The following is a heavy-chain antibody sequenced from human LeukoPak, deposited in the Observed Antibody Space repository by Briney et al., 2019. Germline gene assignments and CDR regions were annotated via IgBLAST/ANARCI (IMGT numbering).Heavy chain of an antibody. CDR3: ARAESSRWSAFDI. Sequence: GGSLRLSCAASGFTFNNYAMHWVRQAPGKGLEWVAVIWYDGSNKYYADSLKGRFTISRDNSKNTLYLQMNSLRAADTAVYYCARAESSRWSAFDICGQGTMVTVSS. CDR2: IWYDGSNK. CDR1: GFTFNNYA. V-gene: IGHV3-33*01. J-gene: IGHJ3*02. D-gene: IGHD4-23*01.